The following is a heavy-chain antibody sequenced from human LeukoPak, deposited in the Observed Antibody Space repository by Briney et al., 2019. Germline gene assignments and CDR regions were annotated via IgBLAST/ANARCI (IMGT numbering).Heavy chain of an antibody. CDR1: GFSFSNYA. Sequence: GGSLRLSCAASGFSFSNYAMSWVLQAPGKGLEWVSSISDSGGDTYYADSAKGRFTISRDNSKNTFYLQMNSLRAEDTAVYFCAQDSGSVVAAPDNWGQGTLVTVSS. D-gene: IGHD2-15*01. CDR2: ISDSGGDT. CDR3: AQDSGSVVAAPDN. J-gene: IGHJ4*02. V-gene: IGHV3-23*01.